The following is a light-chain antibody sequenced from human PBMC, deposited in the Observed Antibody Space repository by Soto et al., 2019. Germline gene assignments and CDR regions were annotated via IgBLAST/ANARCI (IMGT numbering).Light chain of an antibody. J-gene: IGKJ1*01. CDR1: QGISSY. CDR2: VAS. V-gene: IGKV1-8*01. CDR3: QQYYSYSWT. Sequence: AIRMTQSPSSLSASTGYRFTITCRASQGISSYLAWYQQKPGKAPKLLIYVASTLLSGVPLRFSGSGSGTDFTLTISCLQSEDFATYYCQQYYSYSWTFGQGTTGDIK.